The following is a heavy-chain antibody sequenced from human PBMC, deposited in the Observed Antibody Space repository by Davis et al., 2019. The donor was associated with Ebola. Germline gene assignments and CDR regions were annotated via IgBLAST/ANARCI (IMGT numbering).Heavy chain of an antibody. CDR3: ARLNWVGSWFDP. Sequence: MPGGSLRLSCTVSGGSISSYYWSWIRQPPGKGLEWIGYIYYSGSTNYNPSLKSRVTISVDTSKNQFSLKLSSVTAADTAVYYCARLNWVGSWFDPWGQGTLVTVSS. CDR1: GGSISSYY. V-gene: IGHV4-59*01. CDR2: IYYSGST. J-gene: IGHJ5*02. D-gene: IGHD7-27*01.